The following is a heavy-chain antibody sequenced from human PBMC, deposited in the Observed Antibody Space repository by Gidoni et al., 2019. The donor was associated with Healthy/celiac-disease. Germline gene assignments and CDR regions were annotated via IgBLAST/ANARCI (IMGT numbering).Heavy chain of an antibody. J-gene: IGHJ3*02. CDR3: ARSVGSKFEAFDI. CDR2: IYYSGST. Sequence: QVQLQESGPGLVKPSPPLSLTCTVSGGSISSGGYSWSWIRQHPGKGLEWIGYIYYSGSTYYNPSLKSRVTISVDTSKNQFSLKLSSVTAADTAVYYCARSVGSKFEAFDIWGQGTMVTVSS. V-gene: IGHV4-31*03. D-gene: IGHD1-26*01. CDR1: GGSISSGGYS.